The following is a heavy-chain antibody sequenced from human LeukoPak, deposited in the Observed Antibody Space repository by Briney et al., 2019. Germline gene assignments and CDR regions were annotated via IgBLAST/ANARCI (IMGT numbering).Heavy chain of an antibody. CDR3: ARGRGIYGY. CDR1: GGSFSGYY. CDR2: INHSGST. D-gene: IGHD3-16*01. J-gene: IGHJ4*02. V-gene: IGHV4-34*01. Sequence: SETLSLTCAVYGGSFSGYYWSWIRQPPGEGLEWIGEINHSGSTNYNPSLKSRVTISVDTSKNQFSLKLSSVTAADTAVYYCARGRGIYGYWGQGTLVTVSS.